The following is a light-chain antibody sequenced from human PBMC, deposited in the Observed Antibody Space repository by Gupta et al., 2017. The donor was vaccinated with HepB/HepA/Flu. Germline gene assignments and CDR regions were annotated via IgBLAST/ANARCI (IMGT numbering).Light chain of an antibody. J-gene: IGKJ2*01. CDR3: QQSYSSPVN. CDR2: ASS. CDR1: QNIRSY. Sequence: IQLTQSPSSLSASVGDRVTITCRTSQNIRSYLNWYQQKPGKAPKLLIYASSNLQSGVPSRFSGSGFGTDFTLTISSLQPEDFATYYCQQSYSSPVNFGQGTEVEIK. V-gene: IGKV1-39*01.